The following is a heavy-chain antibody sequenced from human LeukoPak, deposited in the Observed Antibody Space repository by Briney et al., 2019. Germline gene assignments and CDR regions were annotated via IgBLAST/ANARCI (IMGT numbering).Heavy chain of an antibody. V-gene: IGHV1-8*01. CDR1: GCTFTSYD. J-gene: IGHJ5*02. Sequence: ASVKVSCKASGCTFTSYDINWVRQATGQGLEWVGWMNPNSGNTGYAQKFQGRVTMTRNTSISTAYMELSSLRSEDTAVYYCARGAYTRQEYSSSTSCYTDNWFDPWGQGTLVTVSS. CDR3: ARGAYTRQEYSSSTSCYTDNWFDP. D-gene: IGHD2-2*02. CDR2: MNPNSGNT.